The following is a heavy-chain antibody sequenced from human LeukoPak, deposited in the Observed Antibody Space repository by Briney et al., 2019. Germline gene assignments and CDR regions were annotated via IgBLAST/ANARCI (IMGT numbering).Heavy chain of an antibody. CDR1: GGSISSYY. CDR3: ASEGGSGDTYYFDY. Sequence: SETLSLTCTVSGGSISSYYWSWIRQPAGKGLEWIGRIYTSGSTNYNPSLKSRVTMSVDTSKNQFSLKLSSVTAAGTAVYYCASEGGSGDTYYFDYWGQGTLVTVS. CDR2: IYTSGST. D-gene: IGHD1-26*01. V-gene: IGHV4-4*07. J-gene: IGHJ4*02.